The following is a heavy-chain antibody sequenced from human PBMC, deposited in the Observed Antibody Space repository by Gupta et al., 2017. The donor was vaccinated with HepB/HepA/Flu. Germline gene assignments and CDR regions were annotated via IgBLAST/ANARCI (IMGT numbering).Heavy chain of an antibody. D-gene: IGHD3-10*01. CDR2: INSRSTTI. Sequence: EVQMVESGGGLVQPGGSLRISCAASGFSFSPYTMNRVRQAPGKGLEWVSFINSRSTTIFYADSVKGRFTISRDNDENSLFLQISSLRYEDTAVYYCVKNIDGGSGTSYYMDVWGKGTMVIVSS. V-gene: IGHV3-48*02. CDR3: VKNIDGGSGTSYYMDV. CDR1: GFSFSPYT. J-gene: IGHJ6*03.